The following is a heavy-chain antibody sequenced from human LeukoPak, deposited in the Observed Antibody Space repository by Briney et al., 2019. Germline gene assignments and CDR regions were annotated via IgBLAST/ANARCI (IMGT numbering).Heavy chain of an antibody. J-gene: IGHJ4*02. V-gene: IGHV1-69*05. CDR1: GGTFSSYA. D-gene: IGHD5-18*01. CDR2: IIPIFGTA. CDR3: ARRLGGYSLEDY. Sequence: ASVKVSCKASGGTFSSYAISWVRQAPGQGLEWMGGIIPIFGTANYAQKFQGRVTITTDESTSTAYMELSSLRSEDTAVYYCARRLGGYSLEDYWGQGTLVTVSS.